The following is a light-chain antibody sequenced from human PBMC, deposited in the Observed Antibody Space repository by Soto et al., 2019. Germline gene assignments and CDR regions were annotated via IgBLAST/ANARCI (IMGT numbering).Light chain of an antibody. CDR3: QQTYSTPPT. V-gene: IGKV1-39*01. CDR2: GAS. CDR1: QNIDRY. J-gene: IGKJ4*01. Sequence: DLPMTQTPSSPSASVGDSVTITCRPSQNIDRYLHWYQHIPGKAPKLLIYGASNLQSGVPSRFTGSGSRTHFTLTISSLQPEDSATYYCQQTYSTPPTFGGGTKVE.